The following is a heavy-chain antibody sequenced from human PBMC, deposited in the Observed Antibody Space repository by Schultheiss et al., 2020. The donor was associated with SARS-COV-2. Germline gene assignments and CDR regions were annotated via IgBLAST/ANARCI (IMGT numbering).Heavy chain of an antibody. V-gene: IGHV3-9*01. J-gene: IGHJ4*02. CDR3: ARSYGDYSHFDY. CDR2: ISWNSGSI. CDR1: GFTFDDYA. D-gene: IGHD4-17*01. Sequence: SLKISCVASGFTFDDYAMHWVRQAPGKGLEWVSGISWNSGSIGYADSVKGRFTISRDNAKNSLYLQMNSLRDEDTAVYYCARSYGDYSHFDYWGQGTLVTVSS.